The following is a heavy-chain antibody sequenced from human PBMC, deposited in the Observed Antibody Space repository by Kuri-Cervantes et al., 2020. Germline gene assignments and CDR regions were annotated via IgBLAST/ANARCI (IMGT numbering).Heavy chain of an antibody. J-gene: IGHJ4*02. D-gene: IGHD7-27*01. Sequence: GGSLRLSCAASGFTFSGSAMHWVRQASGKGLEWVGRIRSKANNYATAYAASVKGRFTISRDDSKKTLYLQMSSLRAEDTAIYYRAKITGNWGSWGFDSWGQGTLVTVSS. CDR3: AKITGNWGSWGFDS. CDR1: GFTFSGSA. CDR2: IRSKANNYAT. V-gene: IGHV3-73*01.